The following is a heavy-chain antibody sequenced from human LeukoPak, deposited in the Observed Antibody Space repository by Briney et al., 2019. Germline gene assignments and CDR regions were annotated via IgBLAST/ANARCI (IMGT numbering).Heavy chain of an antibody. CDR3: AKEMGSGAFDY. J-gene: IGHJ4*02. Sequence: GGSLRLSCAASGFTFSSYGMTWVRQAPGKGLEWVSVIRDTDKKPYYADSVKGRFTISRDNAKNTLYLQMNSLTAEDTAVYYCAKEMGSGAFDYWGQGTLVTVSS. CDR2: IRDTDKKP. V-gene: IGHV3-23*01. D-gene: IGHD3-10*01. CDR1: GFTFSSYG.